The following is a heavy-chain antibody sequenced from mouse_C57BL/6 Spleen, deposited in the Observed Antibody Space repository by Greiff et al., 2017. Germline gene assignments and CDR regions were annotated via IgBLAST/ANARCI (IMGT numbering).Heavy chain of an antibody. CDR2: ISDGGSYT. Sequence: EVKVVESGGGLVKPGGSLKLSCAASGFTFSSYAMSWVRQTPEKRLEWVATISDGGSYTYYPDNVKGRFTISRDNAKNNLYLQMSHLKSEDTEMYYCARETRDAMDSSGQGTSVTVSS. J-gene: IGHJ4*01. CDR1: GFTFSSYA. CDR3: ARETRDAMDS. V-gene: IGHV5-4*01.